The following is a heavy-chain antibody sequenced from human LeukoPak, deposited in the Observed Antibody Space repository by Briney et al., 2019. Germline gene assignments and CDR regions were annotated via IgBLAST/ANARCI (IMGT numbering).Heavy chain of an antibody. J-gene: IGHJ6*04. V-gene: IGHV1-18*04. Sequence: ASATVSCKASGYTFTSYGISRVRQAPGQGLEWMGWISAYNGNTNYAQKLQGRVTMTTDTSTSTAYMELRSLRSDDTAVYYCARFEKQQPLGFDYYYGMDVWGKGTTVTVSS. D-gene: IGHD6-13*01. CDR3: ARFEKQQPLGFDYYYGMDV. CDR1: GYTFTSYG. CDR2: ISAYNGNT.